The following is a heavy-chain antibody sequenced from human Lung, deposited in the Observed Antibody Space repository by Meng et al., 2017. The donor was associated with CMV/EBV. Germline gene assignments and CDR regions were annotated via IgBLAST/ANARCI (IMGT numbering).Heavy chain of an antibody. Sequence: QVQRHEAGPGPVKPSQNLSLTWTVSGGSISSGGYYWSWIRQHPRKGLEWIGYIHSSGSTYYNPSLRSRLTISVDTSKNQFSLKLSSVTAADTAVYYCARASYGSGSPLGESWFDPWGQGTLVTVSS. J-gene: IGHJ5*02. CDR2: IHSSGST. D-gene: IGHD3-10*01. CDR1: GGSISSGGYY. CDR3: ARASYGSGSPLGESWFDP. V-gene: IGHV4-31*02.